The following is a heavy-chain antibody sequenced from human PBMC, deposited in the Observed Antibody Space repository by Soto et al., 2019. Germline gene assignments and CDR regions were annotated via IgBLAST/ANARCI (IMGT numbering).Heavy chain of an antibody. CDR3: ATTAVAGSHYYYYGMDV. CDR1: GYSFTSYW. J-gene: IGHJ6*02. D-gene: IGHD6-19*01. CDR2: IYPGDSDT. Sequence: GESLKISCQGSGYSFTSYWIGWVRQMPGKGLEWMGIIYPGDSDTRYSPSFQGQVTISADKSISTAYLQWSSLKASDTAMYYCATTAVAGSHYYYYGMDVWGQGTTVTVSS. V-gene: IGHV5-51*01.